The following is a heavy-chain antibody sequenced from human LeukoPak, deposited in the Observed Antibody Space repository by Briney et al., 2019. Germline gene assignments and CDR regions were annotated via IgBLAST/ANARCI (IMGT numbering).Heavy chain of an antibody. J-gene: IGHJ4*02. D-gene: IGHD3-22*01. CDR2: ISSSSSYI. V-gene: IGHV3-21*01. CDR1: GFTFSSYS. CDR3: AREHYYDSSSYYYPLDY. Sequence: GGSLRLSCAASGFTFSSYSMNWVRQAPGKGLEWVSSISSSSSYIYYADSVKGRFTISRDNAKNSRYLQMNSLRAEDTAVYYCAREHYYDSSSYYYPLDYWGQGTLVTVSS.